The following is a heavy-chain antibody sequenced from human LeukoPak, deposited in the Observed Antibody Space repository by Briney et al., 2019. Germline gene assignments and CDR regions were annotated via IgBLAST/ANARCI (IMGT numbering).Heavy chain of an antibody. Sequence: GGSLRLSCAASGFTFSSYAMTWVRQAPGKGLEWVAGISGSGGTTYYADSVKGRLTVSRDNSKNALYLQMHSLRAEDTAVHYCAKGRDTLVRGVIITTRFDNWGQGTLVTVSS. CDR3: AKGRDTLVRGVIITTRFDN. J-gene: IGHJ4*02. D-gene: IGHD3-10*01. CDR2: ISGSGGTT. V-gene: IGHV3-23*01. CDR1: GFTFSSYA.